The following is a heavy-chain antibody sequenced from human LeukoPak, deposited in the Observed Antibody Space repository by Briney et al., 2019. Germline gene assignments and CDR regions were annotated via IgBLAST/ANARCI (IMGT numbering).Heavy chain of an antibody. J-gene: IGHJ4*02. Sequence: ASVKVSCKTSGYSFTGYYIHWVRQAPGQGLEWMGRINPNSGGPNYGQKFQGTVTMIRDTSISTAYLELSNLRSDDTAAYYCVRGYSYGFYFDYWGQGSLVTVSS. V-gene: IGHV1-2*06. D-gene: IGHD5-18*01. CDR1: GYSFTGYY. CDR3: VRGYSYGFYFDY. CDR2: INPNSGGP.